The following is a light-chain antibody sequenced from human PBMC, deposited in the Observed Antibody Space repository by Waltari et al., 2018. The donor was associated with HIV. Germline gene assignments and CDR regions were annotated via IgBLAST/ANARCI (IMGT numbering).Light chain of an antibody. CDR3: QQYNSYPYT. J-gene: IGKJ2*01. CDR1: QSISSW. Sequence: DIQMTQSPSTLSASVGDRVTITCRASQSISSWMAWYQQKPGKAPKLLIYKASSLESGVPSRFSGSGSGTEFTLTISSLQPDDFATYYCQQYNSYPYTFGQGTKLEIK. CDR2: KAS. V-gene: IGKV1-5*03.